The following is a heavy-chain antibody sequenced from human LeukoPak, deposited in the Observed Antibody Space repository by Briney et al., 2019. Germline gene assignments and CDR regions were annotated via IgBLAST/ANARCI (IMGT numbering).Heavy chain of an antibody. CDR2: INHSGST. D-gene: IGHD3-10*01. CDR3: AREGRDGDLGSNDY. CDR1: GGSISSYY. Sequence: SETLSLTCTVSGGSISSYYWSWIRQPPGKGLEWIGEINHSGSTNYDPSLKSRVTISVDTSKNQFSQKLSSVTAADTAVYYCAREGRDGDLGSNDYWGQGTLVTVSS. J-gene: IGHJ4*02. V-gene: IGHV4-34*01.